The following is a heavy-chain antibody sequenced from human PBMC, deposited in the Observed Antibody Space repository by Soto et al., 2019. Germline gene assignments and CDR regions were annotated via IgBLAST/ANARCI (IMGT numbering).Heavy chain of an antibody. D-gene: IGHD5-12*01. J-gene: IGHJ4*02. CDR3: ARDSRGCYDRESQYYFDY. CDR2: IIPIFGTA. V-gene: IGHV1-69*13. Sequence: GASVKVSCKASGGTFSSYAISWVRQAPGQGLEWMGGIIPIFGTANYAQKFQGRVTITADESTSTAYMELSSLRSEDTAVYYCARDSRGCYDRESQYYFDYWGQGTLVTVSS. CDR1: GGTFSSYA.